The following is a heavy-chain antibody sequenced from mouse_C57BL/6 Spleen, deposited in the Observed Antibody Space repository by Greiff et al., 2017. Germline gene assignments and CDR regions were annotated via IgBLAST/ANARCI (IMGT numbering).Heavy chain of an antibody. V-gene: IGHV1-53*01. D-gene: IGHD1-1*01. CDR1: GYTFTSYW. Sequence: VQLQQPGTELVKPGASVKLSCKASGYTFTSYWMHWVKQRPGQGLEWIGNINPSNGGTNYNEKFKSKATLTVDNSSSTAYMQLSSLTSEDSAVYYCVAYYGSSYGYFDVWGTGTTVTVSS. CDR3: VAYYGSSYGYFDV. CDR2: INPSNGGT. J-gene: IGHJ1*03.